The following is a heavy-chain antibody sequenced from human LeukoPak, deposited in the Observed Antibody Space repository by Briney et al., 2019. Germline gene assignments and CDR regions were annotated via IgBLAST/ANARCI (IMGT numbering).Heavy chain of an antibody. CDR1: GFTFSTYS. D-gene: IGHD2-21*01. CDR3: ARYSDY. J-gene: IGHJ4*02. Sequence: GGSLRLSCAASGFTFSTYSMNWVRQVPGKGLEWVSYIGSSSGSIYYADSVKGRFTVSRDNAKNSLYLQMNSLRDEDTAVYYCARYSDYWGQGTLVTVSS. V-gene: IGHV3-48*02. CDR2: IGSSSGSI.